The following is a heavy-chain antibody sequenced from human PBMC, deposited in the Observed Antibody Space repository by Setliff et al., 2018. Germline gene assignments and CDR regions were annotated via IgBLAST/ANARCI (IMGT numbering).Heavy chain of an antibody. CDR3: AKFVGYTYGYDY. V-gene: IGHV3-30*02. CDR2: VQFDGSNK. J-gene: IGHJ4*02. D-gene: IGHD5-18*01. CDR1: GFSFNTYG. Sequence: PGGSLRLSCAASGFSFNTYGMHWVRQAPGEGLEWVAFVQFDGSNKYYADSVLGRFTISRDNIKNTAFLQMNSLRADDTAMYYCAKFVGYTYGYDYWGRGTLVTVSS.